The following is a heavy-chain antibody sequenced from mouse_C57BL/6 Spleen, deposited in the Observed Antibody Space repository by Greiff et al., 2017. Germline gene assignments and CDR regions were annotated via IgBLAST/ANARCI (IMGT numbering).Heavy chain of an antibody. CDR3: ARDYYGHEGFAY. CDR2: IWSDGST. V-gene: IGHV2-6*03. Sequence: VKLMESGPGLVAPSQSLSITCTVSGFSLTSYGVHWVRQPPGKGLEWLVVIWSDGSTTYNSALKSRLSISKDNSKSQVFLKMNSLQTDDTAMYYCARDYYGHEGFAYWGQGTLVTVSA. J-gene: IGHJ3*01. D-gene: IGHD2-1*01. CDR1: GFSLTSYG.